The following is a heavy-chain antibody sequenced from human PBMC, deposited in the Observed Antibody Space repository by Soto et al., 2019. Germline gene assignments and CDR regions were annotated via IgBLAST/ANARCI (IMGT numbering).Heavy chain of an antibody. Sequence: SETLSLTCTVSGGSISSSSYYWGWIRQPPGKGLEWIGSIYYSGSTYYNPSLKSRVTISVDTSKNQFSLKLSSVTAADTAVYYCVVPTVTTDAFDIWGQGTMVTVSS. J-gene: IGHJ3*02. V-gene: IGHV4-39*01. CDR3: VVPTVTTDAFDI. CDR2: IYYSGST. D-gene: IGHD4-17*01. CDR1: GGSISSSSYY.